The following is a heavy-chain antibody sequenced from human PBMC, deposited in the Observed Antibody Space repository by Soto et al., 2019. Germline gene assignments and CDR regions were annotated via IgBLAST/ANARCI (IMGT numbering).Heavy chain of an antibody. V-gene: IGHV1-69*08. CDR2: IIPILGIA. CDR3: AREDDYYGSGAFFDY. D-gene: IGHD3-10*01. Sequence: QVQLVQSGAEVKKPGSSVKVSCKASGGTFSSYTISWVRQAPGQGLEWMGRIIPILGIANYAQKFQGRVTITADKSTSTAYMELSSLRSEDTAVYYCAREDDYYGSGAFFDYWGQGTLVTVSS. J-gene: IGHJ4*02. CDR1: GGTFSSYT.